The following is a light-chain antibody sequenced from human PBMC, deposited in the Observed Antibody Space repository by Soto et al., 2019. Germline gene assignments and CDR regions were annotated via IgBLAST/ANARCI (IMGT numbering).Light chain of an antibody. Sequence: ESVLTQSPGTLSLSPGERATLSCRASQSVSSSYLAWYQQKPGQAPRLLIYGASSRATGIPDRFSGSGSGTAFTLTISRLEPEDFAVYYCQQYGSSPRGFTFGPGTKVDIK. CDR1: QSVSSSY. J-gene: IGKJ3*01. V-gene: IGKV3-20*01. CDR3: QQYGSSPRGFT. CDR2: GAS.